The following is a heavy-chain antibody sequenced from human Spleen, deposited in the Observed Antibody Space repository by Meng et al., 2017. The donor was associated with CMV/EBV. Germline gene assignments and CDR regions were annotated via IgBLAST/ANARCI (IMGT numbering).Heavy chain of an antibody. Sequence: GGSLRLSCKASRYTFTGYYIHWVRQAPGQGLEWMGWINPNSGGTNYAHKFHGRVTMARDTSINTAYMDLTGLTSDDTAIYYCARAYGSGSSIDQYYFDYWGQGTLVTVSS. D-gene: IGHD3-10*01. CDR3: ARAYGSGSSIDQYYFDY. J-gene: IGHJ4*02. V-gene: IGHV1-2*07. CDR2: INPNSGGT. CDR1: RYTFTGYY.